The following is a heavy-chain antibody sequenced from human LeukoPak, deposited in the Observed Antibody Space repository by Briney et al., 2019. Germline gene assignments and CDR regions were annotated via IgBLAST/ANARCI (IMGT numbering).Heavy chain of an antibody. CDR3: ATAGEADCSSTSCYTEGLGYYYYGMDV. V-gene: IGHV1-69*13. Sequence: ASVKVSCKASGGTFSSYAISWVRQAPGQGLEWMGGIIPIFGTANSAQKFQGRVTITADESTSTTYMELSSLRSEDTAVYYCATAGEADCSSTSCYTEGLGYYYYGMDVWGKGTTVTVSS. CDR1: GGTFSSYA. CDR2: IIPIFGTA. J-gene: IGHJ6*04. D-gene: IGHD2-2*02.